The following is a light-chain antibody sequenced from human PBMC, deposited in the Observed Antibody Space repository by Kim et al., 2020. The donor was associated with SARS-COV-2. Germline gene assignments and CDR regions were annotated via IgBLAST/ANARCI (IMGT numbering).Light chain of an antibody. Sequence: PGGTAIITCEKNNIGGKRVHWYQQKAGQSPVLVIRYDSDRPSGIPKRFSGSNSGNTATLTISGVEDGDEADYYCQVWNSDNDDRGVFGGGTQLTVL. CDR2: YDS. V-gene: IGLV3-21*01. CDR1: NIGGKR. J-gene: IGLJ3*02. CDR3: QVWNSDNDDRGV.